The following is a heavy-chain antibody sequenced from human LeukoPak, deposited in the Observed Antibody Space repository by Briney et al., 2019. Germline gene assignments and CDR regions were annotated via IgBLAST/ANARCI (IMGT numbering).Heavy chain of an antibody. CDR1: GFTFSSYS. Sequence: PGGSLRLSCAASGFTFSSYSMNWVRQAPGKGLEWVSFITSSSSTIHYVDSVKGRFTISRDNAKNSLYLQMNSLRAEDTAVYYCARDRPGSGWYYSDSWGQGTLVTVSS. CDR3: ARDRPGSGWYYSDS. CDR2: ITSSSSTI. D-gene: IGHD6-19*01. J-gene: IGHJ4*02. V-gene: IGHV3-48*04.